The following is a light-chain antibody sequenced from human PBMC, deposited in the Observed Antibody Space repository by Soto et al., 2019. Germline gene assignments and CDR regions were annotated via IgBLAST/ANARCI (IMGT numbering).Light chain of an antibody. J-gene: IGLJ2*01. CDR2: DVS. CDR3: SSYTSSSTSVI. CDR1: SSDVGGYNY. V-gene: IGLV2-14*01. Sequence: QSALTQPASVSGSPGQSITISCTGTSSDVGGYNYVSWYQQHPGKAPKLMIYDVSNRPSGVSNRFSGSKSGNTASLTISGLQAEDEADYYCSSYTSSSTSVIFCGGTKLTVL.